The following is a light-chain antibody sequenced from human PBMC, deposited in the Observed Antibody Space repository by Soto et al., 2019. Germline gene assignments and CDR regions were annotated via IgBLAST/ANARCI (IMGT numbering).Light chain of an antibody. CDR1: QSVSNS. Sequence: IVLTQSPATLSLSPGERVTLSCRASQSVSNSLAWYQQKPGQPPRLLIYDVSNRATGIPARFSGSGSGTDFTLTITSLEPEDFAVYLCHQRYNWPRVTFGQGTRLDI. V-gene: IGKV3-11*01. CDR3: HQRYNWPRVT. CDR2: DVS. J-gene: IGKJ5*01.